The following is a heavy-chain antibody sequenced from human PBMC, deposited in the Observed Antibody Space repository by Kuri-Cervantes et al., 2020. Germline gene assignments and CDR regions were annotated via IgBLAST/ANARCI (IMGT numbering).Heavy chain of an antibody. CDR2: TRNKANSYTT. J-gene: IGHJ4*02. CDR1: GFTFSDHY. Sequence: GGSLRLSCAASGFTFSDHYMDWVRQAPGKGLEWVGRTRNKANSYTTEYAASVKGRFTISRDDSKNSLYLQMNSLKTEDTAVYYCARSPRYDSSGYRDYFDYWGQGTLVTVSS. D-gene: IGHD3-22*01. CDR3: ARSPRYDSSGYRDYFDY. V-gene: IGHV3-72*01.